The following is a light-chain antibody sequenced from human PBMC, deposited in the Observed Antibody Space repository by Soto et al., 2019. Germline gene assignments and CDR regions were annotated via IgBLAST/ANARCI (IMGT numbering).Light chain of an antibody. CDR3: QQYSNWPPIT. CDR2: DTS. CDR1: QSVSIH. V-gene: IGKV3-15*01. J-gene: IGKJ5*01. Sequence: VLTQSPGTLSLSVGERATLSCKASQSVSIHLAWYQQKPGQAPRLLILDTSTRATGIPARFSGSGSGTELTLTISSLQSEDFAAYYCQQYSNWPPITFGQGTRLEIK.